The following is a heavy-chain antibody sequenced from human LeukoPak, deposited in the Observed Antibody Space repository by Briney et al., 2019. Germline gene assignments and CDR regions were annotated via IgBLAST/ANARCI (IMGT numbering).Heavy chain of an antibody. D-gene: IGHD4-17*01. CDR2: IYKSGRT. CDR1: GGSTSSYY. V-gene: IGHV4-4*08. Sequence: SETLSLTCSVSGGSTSSYYWSWIRQPPGKGLEWIGYIYKSGRTNYSPTLKSRVTISVDTFKNQFSLKLSSVTAADTAVYYCARDFNGDYGLTYYHYYMDVWGKGTTVTVSS. J-gene: IGHJ6*03. CDR3: ARDFNGDYGLTYYHYYMDV.